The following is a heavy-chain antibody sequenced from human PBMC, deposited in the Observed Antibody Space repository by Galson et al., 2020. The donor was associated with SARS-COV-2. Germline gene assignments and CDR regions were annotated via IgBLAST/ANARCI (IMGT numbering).Heavy chain of an antibody. D-gene: IGHD3-9*01. CDR1: GYTFTDYY. CDR2: INPKSGGT. Sequence: ASVKVSCQASGYTFTDYYIHWVRQAPGQGLEWMGGINPKSGGTNYAQKFEGRVTMTRDTSITTAYMELSRLRADDTAVYYCARLRYYDVLTGYIVDVWGQGTMVTVSS. CDR3: ARLRYYDVLTGYIVDV. V-gene: IGHV1-2*02. J-gene: IGHJ6*02.